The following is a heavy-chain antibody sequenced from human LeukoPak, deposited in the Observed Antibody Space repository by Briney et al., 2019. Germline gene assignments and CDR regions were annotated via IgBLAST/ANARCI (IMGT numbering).Heavy chain of an antibody. D-gene: IGHD5-18*01. V-gene: IGHV3-30-3*01. CDR1: GFTFSSYA. CDR3: ASVRRRDTTGSFQH. CDR2: ISYDGSRK. Sequence: GGSLRLSCAASGFTFSSYARHCVRQAPGKGLEWVAVISYDGSRKYYADSAKGGVTISRDNSKNTLYMQMNSLRAEDTAVYYCASVRRRDTTGSFQHWGQGTLVTVSS. J-gene: IGHJ1*01.